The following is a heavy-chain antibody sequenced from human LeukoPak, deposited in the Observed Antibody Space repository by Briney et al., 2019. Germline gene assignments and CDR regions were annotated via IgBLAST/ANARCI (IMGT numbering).Heavy chain of an antibody. J-gene: IGHJ4*02. D-gene: IGHD5-12*01. V-gene: IGHV3-23*01. CDR3: ARDGSYSGYDYVFDY. Sequence: GGSLRLSCAASGFTFSDHWMTWVRQVAGKGLEWVSVISGSGGSTYYADSVKGRFTISRDNAKNSLYLQMNSLRAEDTAVYYCARDGSYSGYDYVFDYWGQGTLVTVSS. CDR2: ISGSGGST. CDR1: GFTFSDHW.